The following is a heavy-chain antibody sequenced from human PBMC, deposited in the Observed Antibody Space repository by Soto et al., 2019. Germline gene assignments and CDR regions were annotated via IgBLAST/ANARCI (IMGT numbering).Heavy chain of an antibody. CDR1: GFTFSSYG. CDR2: IWYDGNNK. D-gene: IGHD6-19*01. V-gene: IGHV3-33*01. CDR3: ARGPYSSGWYVAFDI. Sequence: GGSLRLSCAASGFTFSSYGMHWVRQAPGKGLEWVADIWYDGNNKYYADSVNGRFTLSRDNSKNTLFLQMNSLRAEDTAVYYCARGPYSSGWYVAFDIWGQGTMVTVSS. J-gene: IGHJ3*02.